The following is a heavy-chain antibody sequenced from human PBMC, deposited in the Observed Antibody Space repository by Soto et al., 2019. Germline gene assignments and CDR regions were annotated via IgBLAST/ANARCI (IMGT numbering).Heavy chain of an antibody. J-gene: IGHJ5*02. CDR3: ARDAPSYYYDSSGYYAGWFDP. CDR2: ISYDGSNK. Sequence: QVPLVESGGGVVQPGRSLRLSCAASGFTFSSYAMHWVRQAPGKGLEWVAVISYDGSNKYYADSVKGRFTISRDNSKNTLYLQMNSLRAEDTAVYYCARDAPSYYYDSSGYYAGWFDPWGQGTLVTVSS. D-gene: IGHD3-22*01. V-gene: IGHV3-30-3*01. CDR1: GFTFSSYA.